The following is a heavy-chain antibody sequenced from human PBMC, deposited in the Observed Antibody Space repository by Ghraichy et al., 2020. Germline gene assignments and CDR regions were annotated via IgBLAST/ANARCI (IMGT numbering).Heavy chain of an antibody. CDR2: INPNSGGT. CDR3: ARAYRYYGSGSYYNVPEFDY. CDR1: GYTFTGYY. J-gene: IGHJ4*02. D-gene: IGHD3-10*01. Sequence: ASVKVSCKASGYTFTGYYMHWVRQAPGQGLEWMGRINPNSGGTNYAQKFQGRVTMTRDTSISTAYMELSRLRSDDTAVYYCARAYRYYGSGSYYNVPEFDYWGQGTLVTVSS. V-gene: IGHV1-2*06.